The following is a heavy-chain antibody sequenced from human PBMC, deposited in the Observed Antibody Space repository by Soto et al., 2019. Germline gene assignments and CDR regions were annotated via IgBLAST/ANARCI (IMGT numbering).Heavy chain of an antibody. V-gene: IGHV3-33*01. D-gene: IGHD6-6*01. CDR2: IWYDGSNK. Sequence: GGSLRLSCAASGFTFSSYGMHWVRQAPGKGLEWVAVIWYDGSNKYYADSVKGRFTISRDNSKNTLYLQMNSLRAEDTAVYYCARERIIAARPPPFDYWGQGTLVTVSS. CDR1: GFTFSSYG. J-gene: IGHJ4*02. CDR3: ARERIIAARPPPFDY.